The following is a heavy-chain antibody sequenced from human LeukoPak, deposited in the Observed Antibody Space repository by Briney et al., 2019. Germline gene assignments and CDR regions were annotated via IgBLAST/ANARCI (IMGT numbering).Heavy chain of an antibody. J-gene: IGHJ4*02. V-gene: IGHV3-30*02. CDR2: IRYGGSDE. CDR1: GFTFSSYG. CDR3: AKEFNFFRGVIISTDY. D-gene: IGHD3-10*01. Sequence: GGSLRLSCAASGFTFSSYGMHWVRQAPGKGLEWVAFIRYGGSDENYADSVKGRFTISRDNSKNTLCIQMNSLRAEDTAVYYYAKEFNFFRGVIISTDYWGQGTLVIVSS.